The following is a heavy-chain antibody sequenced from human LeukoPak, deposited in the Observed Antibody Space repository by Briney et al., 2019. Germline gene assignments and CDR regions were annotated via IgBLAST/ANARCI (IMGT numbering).Heavy chain of an antibody. V-gene: IGHV4-34*01. J-gene: IGHJ4*02. CDR2: VTHDGRT. CDR1: GGSLSNYY. D-gene: IGHD4-17*01. CDR3: APIYGDFSDFDS. Sequence: SETLSLTCAVYGGSLSNYYWNWIRQPPGKGLEWIGEVTHDGRTNHNPSLKSRVTILADTSKIQFSLTLTSVTAADTAVYYCAPIYGDFSDFDSWGQGTLVTVPS.